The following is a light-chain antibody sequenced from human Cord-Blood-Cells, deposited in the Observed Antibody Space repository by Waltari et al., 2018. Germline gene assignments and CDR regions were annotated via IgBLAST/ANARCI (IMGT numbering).Light chain of an antibody. V-gene: IGLV2-14*01. CDR1: SSDVGGYNY. CDR3: SSYTSSSTLV. J-gene: IGLJ1*01. CDR2: EVS. Sequence: QSALTQPASVSGSPGQSITISCTGTSSDVGGYNYVSWYQQHPGKAPKLMIYEVSNRPSGVANRLSGPKSGNTASLNISGLQAEDEADYYCSSYTSSSTLVFGTGTKVTVL.